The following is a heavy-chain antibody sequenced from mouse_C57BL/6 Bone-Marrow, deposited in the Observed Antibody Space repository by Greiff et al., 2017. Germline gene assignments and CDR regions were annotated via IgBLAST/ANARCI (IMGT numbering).Heavy chain of an antibody. CDR1: GFTFSSYG. D-gene: IGHD3-1*01. CDR2: ISSGGSYT. Sequence: EVLLVESGGVLVKPGGSLKLSCAASGFTFSSYGMSWVRQTPDKRLEWVATISSGGSYTYYTDSVKGRVTVTRYNAKNSLYLQVSSLKSYETTMYYCTRHAPWHVDNWGPGTSVTVSS. V-gene: IGHV5-6*01. CDR3: TRHAPWHVDN. J-gene: IGHJ4*01.